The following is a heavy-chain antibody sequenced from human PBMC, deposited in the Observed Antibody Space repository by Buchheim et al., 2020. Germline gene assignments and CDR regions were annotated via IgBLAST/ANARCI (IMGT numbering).Heavy chain of an antibody. CDR1: GGSISSSLW. CDR2: ISSGGRTNY. Sequence: QVQLQESGPGLVKPSGTLSLTCAISGGSISSSLWWSWVRQSPGKGLEWIGEISSGGRTNYNYNPSLGSRVTVSVDKSENQFSLNLRSVAAADTAVYFCARGHGAGSSSDWFDPWGPEAL. V-gene: IGHV4-4*02. D-gene: IGHD3-10*01. CDR3: ARGHGAGSSSDWFDP. J-gene: IGHJ5*02.